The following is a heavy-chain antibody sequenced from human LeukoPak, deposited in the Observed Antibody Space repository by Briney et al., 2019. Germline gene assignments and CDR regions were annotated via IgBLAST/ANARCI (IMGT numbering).Heavy chain of an antibody. V-gene: IGHV3-64D*06. CDR2: ISKNGDST. CDR3: LARPDAYDI. Sequence: GGSLRLSCSASGFTFSLYVMHWVRQAPGKGLEYVSGISKNGDSTYYADSVKGRFTISRDNSKNTLYFQMSSLRTEDTAEYYCLARPDAYDIWGQGTMVTVSS. J-gene: IGHJ3*02. CDR1: GFTFSLYV.